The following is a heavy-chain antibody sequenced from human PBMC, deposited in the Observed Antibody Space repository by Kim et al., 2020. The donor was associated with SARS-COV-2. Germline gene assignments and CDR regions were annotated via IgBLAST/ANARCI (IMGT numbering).Heavy chain of an antibody. CDR2: IRSKANNYDT. CDR3: TLVPGPALVCCDAFDV. CDR1: GFTFSGSA. J-gene: IGHJ3*01. D-gene: IGHD1-1*01. V-gene: IGHV3-73*01. Sequence: GGSLRLSCAASGFTFSGSAMHWVRQASGKGLEWVARIRSKANNYDTAYAASVRCTFTIARDDSKTSPYLQRISLKADDTYEYSYTLVPGPALVCCDAFDV.